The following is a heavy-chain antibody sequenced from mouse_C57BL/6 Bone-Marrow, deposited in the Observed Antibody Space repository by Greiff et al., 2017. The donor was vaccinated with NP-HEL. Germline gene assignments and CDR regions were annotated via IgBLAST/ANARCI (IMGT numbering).Heavy chain of an antibody. Sequence: VQLQQSRAELARPGASVKLSCKASGYTFTSYGISWVKQRTGQGLEWIGEIYPRSGNTYYNEKFKGKATLTADKSSSTAYMELRSLTSEDSAVYFCARDYGSSWDWYFDVWGTGTTVTVSS. CDR1: GYTFTSYG. J-gene: IGHJ1*03. V-gene: IGHV1-81*01. CDR2: IYPRSGNT. CDR3: ARDYGSSWDWYFDV. D-gene: IGHD1-1*01.